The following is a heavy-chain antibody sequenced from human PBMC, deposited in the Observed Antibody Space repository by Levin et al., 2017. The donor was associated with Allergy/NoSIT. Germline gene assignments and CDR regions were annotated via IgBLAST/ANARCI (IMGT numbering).Heavy chain of an antibody. Sequence: ETLSLTCAVSGFTFTDYAMTWVRQAPGRGLEWVSAINENGAYTAYADSVKGRFTISRDNSKYMLYLHMNSLRAEDTAVYYCAKRASTSTTWAWDYWGQGSLVTVSS. D-gene: IGHD4-17*01. CDR2: INENGAYT. CDR3: AKRASTSTTWAWDY. V-gene: IGHV3-23*01. CDR1: GFTFTDYA. J-gene: IGHJ4*02.